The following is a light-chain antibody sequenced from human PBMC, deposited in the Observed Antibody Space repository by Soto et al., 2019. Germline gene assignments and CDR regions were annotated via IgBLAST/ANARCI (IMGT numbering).Light chain of an antibody. CDR1: SSDIGAYDY. Sequence: QSALTQPASVSGSPGQSIAISCTGTSSDIGAYDYVSWYQQHPDKAPKLMIYEVSNRPSGVSNRFSGPKSVNTATLTISGLQAEDEADYYCSSHTSSNTRIFGTGTKVTVL. V-gene: IGLV2-14*03. CDR3: SSHTSSNTRI. J-gene: IGLJ1*01. CDR2: EVS.